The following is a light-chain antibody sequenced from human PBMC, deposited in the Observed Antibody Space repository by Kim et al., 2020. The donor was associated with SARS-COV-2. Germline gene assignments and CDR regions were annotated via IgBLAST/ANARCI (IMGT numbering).Light chain of an antibody. Sequence: GQSIPISCAGTSSDVGGYNYVSWYQQHPGKAPKLMIYDVSKRPSGVSNRFSGSKSGNTASLTISGLQAEDEADYYCSSYTSSSTEVFGGGTQLTVL. V-gene: IGLV2-14*04. J-gene: IGLJ2*01. CDR2: DVS. CDR1: SSDVGGYNY. CDR3: SSYTSSSTEV.